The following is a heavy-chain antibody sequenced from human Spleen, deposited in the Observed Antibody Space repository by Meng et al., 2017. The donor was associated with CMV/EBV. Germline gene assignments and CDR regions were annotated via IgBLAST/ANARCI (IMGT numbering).Heavy chain of an antibody. V-gene: IGHV3-30*18. CDR1: GFNFSSYG. Sequence: VQLVESGGGLVKPGGSLRLSCAASGFNFSSYGMHWVRQAPGKGLEWVAVISYDGSNKYYADSVKGRFTISRDNSKNTLYLQMNSLRAEDTAVYYCAKIRSVFDYWGQGTLVTVSS. CDR2: ISYDGSNK. D-gene: IGHD4-17*01. J-gene: IGHJ4*02. CDR3: AKIRSVFDY.